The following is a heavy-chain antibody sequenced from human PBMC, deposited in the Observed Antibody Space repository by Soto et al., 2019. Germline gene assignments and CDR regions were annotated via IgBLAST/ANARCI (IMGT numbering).Heavy chain of an antibody. J-gene: IGHJ4*02. CDR2: ISGSGGST. CDR3: AKTGVPAAAYYFDY. CDR1: GFTFSSYA. V-gene: IGHV3-23*01. Sequence: EVQLLESGGGLVQPGGSLRLSCAASGFTFSSYAMSWVRQAPGKGLEWVSAISGSGGSTYYADSVKGRFTISRDNSKNAQYLKMNSRRAEDTAVYYCAKTGVPAAAYYFDYWGQGTLVTVSS. D-gene: IGHD2-2*01.